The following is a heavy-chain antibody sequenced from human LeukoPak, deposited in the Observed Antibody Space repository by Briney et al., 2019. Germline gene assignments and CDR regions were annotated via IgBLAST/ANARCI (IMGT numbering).Heavy chain of an antibody. J-gene: IGHJ1*01. V-gene: IGHV4-34*01. Sequence: KPSETLSLTCAVYGGSFSDYYWSWIRQPPGKGLEWIGEINHSGSTNYNPSLKSRVTISVDTSKNQFSLKLSSVTAADTAVYYCAIPSGYSYGPYFQHWGQGTLVTVSS. CDR2: INHSGST. D-gene: IGHD5-18*01. CDR1: GGSFSDYY. CDR3: AIPSGYSYGPYFQH.